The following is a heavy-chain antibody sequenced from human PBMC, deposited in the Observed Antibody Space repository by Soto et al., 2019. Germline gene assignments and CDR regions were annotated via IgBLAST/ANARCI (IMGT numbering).Heavy chain of an antibody. J-gene: IGHJ4*02. CDR3: ARGRLWSFDF. V-gene: IGHV3-48*02. CDR1: GFSFRIYS. CDR2: ISSDSGTI. D-gene: IGHD3-10*01. Sequence: GGSLRLSCVVSGFSFRIYSMDWVRQAPGKGLEWISYISSDSGTIYYADSLKGRFTISRDNGKNSLYLQMNSLTDEDTAVYYCARGRLWSFDFWGQGTLVTVSS.